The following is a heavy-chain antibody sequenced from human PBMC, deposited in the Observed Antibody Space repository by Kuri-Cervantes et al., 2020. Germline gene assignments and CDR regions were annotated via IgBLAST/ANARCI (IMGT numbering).Heavy chain of an antibody. D-gene: IGHD3-22*01. CDR2: IYSGGST. J-gene: IGHJ4*02. CDR1: GFTVSSNY. Sequence: ETLSLTCAASGFTVSSNYMSWVRQAPGKGLEWVSVIYSGGSTYYADSVKGRFTISRDNSKNTLYLQMNSLRAEDTAVYYCARDSSGSLDYWGQGTLVTVSS. CDR3: ARDSSGSLDY. V-gene: IGHV3-53*01.